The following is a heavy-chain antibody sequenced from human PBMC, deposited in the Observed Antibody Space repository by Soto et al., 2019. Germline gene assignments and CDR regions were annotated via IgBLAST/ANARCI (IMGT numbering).Heavy chain of an antibody. V-gene: IGHV1-8*01. Sequence: QVQLVQSGADVKKPGASVKVSCKASGYTFTSYDINWVRQATGQGLEWMGWMNPNSGNTGYAQKFQGRVTMTRNTSIITAYMELSSLRSEDTAVYYCARPRSGSYYYGMDVWGQGTAVTVSS. J-gene: IGHJ6*02. CDR2: MNPNSGNT. CDR3: ARPRSGSYYYGMDV. CDR1: GYTFTSYD. D-gene: IGHD3-3*01.